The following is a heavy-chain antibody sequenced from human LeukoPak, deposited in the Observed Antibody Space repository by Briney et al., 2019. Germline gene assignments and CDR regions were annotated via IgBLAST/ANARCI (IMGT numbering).Heavy chain of an antibody. V-gene: IGHV1-18*01. Sequence: GASVKVSCKASGYTFVKYGISWVRQAPGQGLEWMGWISAYNGNTNYAQKFQGRVIITTDTSTSTAYMELRSLRSDDTAVYYCARDESYGDYNNWFDPWGQGTLVTVS. CDR1: GYTFVKYG. J-gene: IGHJ5*02. CDR3: ARDESYGDYNNWFDP. D-gene: IGHD4-17*01. CDR2: ISAYNGNT.